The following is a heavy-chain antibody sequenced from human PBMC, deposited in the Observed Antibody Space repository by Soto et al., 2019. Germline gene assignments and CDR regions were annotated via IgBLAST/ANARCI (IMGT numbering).Heavy chain of an antibody. CDR1: GFTFSSYA. CDR3: ARVGADYGDYPYGMDV. CDR2: ISYDGSNK. D-gene: IGHD4-17*01. J-gene: IGHJ6*02. V-gene: IGHV3-30-3*01. Sequence: PGGSLRLSCAASGFTFSSYAMHWVRQAPGKGLEWVAVISYDGSNKYYADSVKGRFTISRDNSKNTLYLQMNSLRAEDTAVYYCARVGADYGDYPYGMDVWGQGTTVTVSS.